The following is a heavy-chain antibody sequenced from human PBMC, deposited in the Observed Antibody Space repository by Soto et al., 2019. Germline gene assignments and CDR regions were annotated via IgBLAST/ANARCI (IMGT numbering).Heavy chain of an antibody. CDR1: GFTFSSYA. J-gene: IGHJ4*02. V-gene: IGHV3-30-3*01. Sequence: QVQLVESVGGVVQPGRSLRLSCAASGFTFSSYAMHWVRQAPGKGLEWVAVISYDGSNKYYADSVKGRFTISRDNSKNTLYLQMNSLRAEDTAVYYCARGWGWNYFDYWGQGTLVTVSS. CDR2: ISYDGSNK. D-gene: IGHD6-19*01. CDR3: ARGWGWNYFDY.